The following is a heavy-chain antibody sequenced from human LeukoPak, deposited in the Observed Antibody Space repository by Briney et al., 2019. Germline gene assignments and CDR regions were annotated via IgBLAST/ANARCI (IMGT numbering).Heavy chain of an antibody. Sequence: SVKVSCKASGGTFSSYAISWVRQAPGQGLEWMGGIIPIFGTANYAQKFQGRVTITADESTSTAYMELSSLRSEDTAVYYCARGRIVVVTASNWFDPWGQGTLVTVSS. D-gene: IGHD2-21*02. CDR3: ARGRIVVVTASNWFDP. CDR1: GGTFSSYA. V-gene: IGHV1-69*01. CDR2: IIPIFGTA. J-gene: IGHJ5*02.